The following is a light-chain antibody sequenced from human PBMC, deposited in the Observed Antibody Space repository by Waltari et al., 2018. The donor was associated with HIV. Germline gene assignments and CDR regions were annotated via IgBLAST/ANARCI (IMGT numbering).Light chain of an antibody. V-gene: IGLV2-8*01. CDR2: EVN. CDR3: SSYAGSNIVL. Sequence: QSALTQPPSASGSPGQSVTISCTGTSTDIGSYNYVSWYQPHPGKAPKLIIYEVNKRPSGVPDRFSGSKSGDTASLTGSGLQAEDEADYYCSSYAGSNIVLFGGGTKLTVL. CDR1: STDIGSYNY. J-gene: IGLJ2*01.